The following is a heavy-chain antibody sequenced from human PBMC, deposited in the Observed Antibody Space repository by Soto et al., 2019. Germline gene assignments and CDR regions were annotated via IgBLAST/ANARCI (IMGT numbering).Heavy chain of an antibody. Sequence: SLRLSCAASGFTFSSYAMSWVRQAPGKGLEWVSAISGSGGSTYYADSVKGRFTISRDNSKNTLYLQMNSLRAEDTAVYYCAKRGVSCSGGSCYSGDWYFDLWGRGTLVTVSS. V-gene: IGHV3-23*01. CDR1: GFTFSSYA. J-gene: IGHJ2*01. CDR2: ISGSGGST. D-gene: IGHD2-15*01. CDR3: AKRGVSCSGGSCYSGDWYFDL.